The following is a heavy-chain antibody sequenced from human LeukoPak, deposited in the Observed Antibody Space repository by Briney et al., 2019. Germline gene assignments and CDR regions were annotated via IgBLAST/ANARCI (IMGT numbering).Heavy chain of an antibody. CDR3: AKVTYYDFWSGVNDAFDI. CDR1: GFTFSSYA. D-gene: IGHD3-3*01. Sequence: GGSLRLSCAASGFTFSSYAMSWVRQAPGKGLEWVSAISGSGGSTYYADSVKGRFTISRDNSKNTLYLQMNSLRAEDTAVYYCAKVTYYDFWSGVNDAFDIWGQGTMVTVSS. V-gene: IGHV3-23*01. CDR2: ISGSGGST. J-gene: IGHJ3*02.